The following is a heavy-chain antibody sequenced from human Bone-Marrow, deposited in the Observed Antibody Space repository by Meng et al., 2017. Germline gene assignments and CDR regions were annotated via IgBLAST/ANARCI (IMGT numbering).Heavy chain of an antibody. CDR2: MNPNSGNT. D-gene: IGHD3-10*01. Sequence: ASVKVSCKASGYTFTSYDINWVRQATGQGLEWMGWMNPNSGNTGYAQKFQGRVTMTEDTSTDTAYMELSSLRSEDTAVYYCATDLLGELLSADYWGQGTLVTVSS. CDR1: GYTFTSYD. CDR3: ATDLLGELLSADY. J-gene: IGHJ4*02. V-gene: IGHV1-8*01.